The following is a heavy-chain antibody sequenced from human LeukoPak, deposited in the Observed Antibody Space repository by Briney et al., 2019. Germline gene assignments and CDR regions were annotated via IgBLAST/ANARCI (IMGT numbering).Heavy chain of an antibody. J-gene: IGHJ4*02. V-gene: IGHV3-48*02. CDR2: ISSSGSTL. Sequence: GSLRLSCAAFGFTFHSFCMDWVRQASGKGLEWVSYISSSGSTLHYADSVKGRFTISRDSAKSSLYLQLNSLRDEDTAVYYCAREYSSSSGKALDYWGQGTLVTVSS. CDR3: AREYSSSSGKALDY. CDR1: GFTFHSFC. D-gene: IGHD6-6*01.